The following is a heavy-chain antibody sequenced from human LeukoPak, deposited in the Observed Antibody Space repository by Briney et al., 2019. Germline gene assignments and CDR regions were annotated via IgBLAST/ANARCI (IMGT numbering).Heavy chain of an antibody. J-gene: IGHJ4*02. CDR3: ARIPKVDTSMARYSGY. D-gene: IGHD5-18*01. CDR2: IYPGDSDT. V-gene: IGHV5-51*01. CDR1: GYSFSSYW. Sequence: GESLKISCQGSGYSFSSYWIGWVRQMPGEGLERMGIIYPGDSDTRYSPSLQGQVIISADKSISTAYLQWSSLKASDTAMYYCARIPKVDTSMARYSGYWGQGTLVTVSS.